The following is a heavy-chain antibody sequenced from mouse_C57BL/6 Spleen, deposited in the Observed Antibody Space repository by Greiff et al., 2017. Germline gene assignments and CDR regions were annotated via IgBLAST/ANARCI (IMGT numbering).Heavy chain of an antibody. V-gene: IGHV6-3*01. Sequence: EVKVEESGGGLVQPGGSMKLSCVASGFTFSNYWMNWVRQSPEKGLEWVAQIRLKSDNYATHYAESVKGRFTISRDDSKSSVYLQMNNLRAEDTGIYYCTGCYDYWYFDVWGTGTTVTVSS. CDR3: TGCYDYWYFDV. CDR1: GFTFSNYW. CDR2: IRLKSDNYAT. D-gene: IGHD2-3*01. J-gene: IGHJ1*03.